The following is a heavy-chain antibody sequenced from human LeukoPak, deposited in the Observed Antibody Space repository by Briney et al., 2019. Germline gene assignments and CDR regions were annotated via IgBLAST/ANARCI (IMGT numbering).Heavy chain of an antibody. CDR2: IIQDGSEK. J-gene: IGHJ4*02. D-gene: IGHD4-17*01. V-gene: IGHV3-7*01. Sequence: GGSLRLSCAVYGVTFSSYDFHWVRQTPGKGLEWVANIIQDGSEKYYVVSVKGRFTISRDNAKKSLFLQMNSLRAEDTAVYYCAREEYGDYQLYYDYWGQGTPVTVSS. CDR1: GVTFSSYD. CDR3: AREEYGDYQLYYDY.